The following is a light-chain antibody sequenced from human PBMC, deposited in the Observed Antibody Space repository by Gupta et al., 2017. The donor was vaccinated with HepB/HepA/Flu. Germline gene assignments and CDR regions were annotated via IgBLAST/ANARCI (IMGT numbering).Light chain of an antibody. CDR3: QSYDSSNHVI. CDR2: EVD. Sequence: IMLTQPHPASESPGKTVTTSCTRCTGTIGSNKVHWYQQRPGSAPSTVVYEVDRRPSGVPDRFSGSIDSSSNSASLTISGLETEDEADYCCQSYDSSNHVIFGGGTKVTVL. V-gene: IGLV6-57*03. J-gene: IGLJ2*01. CDR1: TGTIGSNK.